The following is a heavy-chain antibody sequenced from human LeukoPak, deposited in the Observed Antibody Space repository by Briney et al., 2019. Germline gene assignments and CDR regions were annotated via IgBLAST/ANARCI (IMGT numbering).Heavy chain of an antibody. V-gene: IGHV4-39*01. CDR3: ARLLGGILLWFGESSDY. D-gene: IGHD3-10*01. Sequence: SETLSLTCAVSGGSISSNSYYWGGIRQPPGKGLEWIGSIYYSGSTYYNPSLKSRVTISVDTSKNQFPLKLSSVTAADTAVYSCARLLGGILLWFGESSDYWGQGTLVTVSS. J-gene: IGHJ4*02. CDR1: GGSISSNSYY. CDR2: IYYSGST.